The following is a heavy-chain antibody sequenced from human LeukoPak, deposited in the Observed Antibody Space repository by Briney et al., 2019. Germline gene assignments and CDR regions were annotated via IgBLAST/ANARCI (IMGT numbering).Heavy chain of an antibody. J-gene: IGHJ4*02. Sequence: GGSRRLSCAASGFTFSSYGMHWVRQAPGKGLEWVAVISYDGSNKYYADSVKGRFTISRDNSKNTLYLQMNSLRAEDTAVYYCAKDRSAWLQLIDYWGQGSLVTVSS. CDR2: ISYDGSNK. V-gene: IGHV3-30*18. CDR3: AKDRSAWLQLIDY. D-gene: IGHD5-24*01. CDR1: GFTFSSYG.